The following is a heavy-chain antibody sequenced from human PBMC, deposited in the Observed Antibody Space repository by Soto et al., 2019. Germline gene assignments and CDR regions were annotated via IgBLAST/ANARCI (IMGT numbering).Heavy chain of an antibody. J-gene: IGHJ5*02. CDR2: IYHSGST. CDR3: ARGRDSGFIRRYNWFDP. Sequence: KASETLSLTCAVSGYSISSGYYWGWIRQPPGKGLEWIGSIYHSGSTYYNPSLKSRVTISVDTSKNQFSLKLSSVTAADTAVYYCARGRDSGFIRRYNWFDPWGQGTLVTVSS. CDR1: GYSISSGYY. V-gene: IGHV4-38-2*01. D-gene: IGHD5-12*01.